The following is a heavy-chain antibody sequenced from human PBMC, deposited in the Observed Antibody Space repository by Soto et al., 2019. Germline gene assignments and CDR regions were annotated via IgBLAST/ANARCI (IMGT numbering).Heavy chain of an antibody. CDR3: ARISGSSGPSFDY. Sequence: SLRLSCAASGFTFSSYSMNWVRQAPGKWLEWVSYISSSSSTIYYADSVKGRFTISRDNAKNSLYLQMNSLRDEDTAVYYCARISGSSGPSFDYWGQGTLVTVSS. CDR1: GFTFSSYS. J-gene: IGHJ4*02. V-gene: IGHV3-48*02. CDR2: ISSSSSTI. D-gene: IGHD3-22*01.